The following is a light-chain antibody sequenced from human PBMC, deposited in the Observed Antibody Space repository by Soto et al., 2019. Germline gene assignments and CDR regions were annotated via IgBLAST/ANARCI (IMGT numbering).Light chain of an antibody. CDR2: AAS. Sequence: DIQMTQSPSSLSASVGDRVTITCRASQSISSYLNGYQQKPGKAPKLLIYAASSLQSGVPSRFSGSGSGTDFTLTISSLQPEDFANYYCQQSYSTPRTFGQGTKVEIK. V-gene: IGKV1-39*01. CDR3: QQSYSTPRT. CDR1: QSISSY. J-gene: IGKJ1*01.